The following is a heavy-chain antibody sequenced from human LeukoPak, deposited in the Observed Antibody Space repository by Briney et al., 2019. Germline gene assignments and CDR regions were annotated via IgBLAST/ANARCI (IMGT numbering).Heavy chain of an antibody. CDR1: GFTFSSYW. J-gene: IGHJ4*02. CDR3: AREGYDSSGYYYSY. Sequence: GGTLRLSCAASGFTFSSYWMSWVRQAPGKGLEWVANIKQDGSEKYYVDSVKGRFTIYRDNDKNSLYLQMNSLRAEDTAVYYCAREGYDSSGYYYSYWGQGTLVTVS. CDR2: IKQDGSEK. D-gene: IGHD3-22*01. V-gene: IGHV3-7*01.